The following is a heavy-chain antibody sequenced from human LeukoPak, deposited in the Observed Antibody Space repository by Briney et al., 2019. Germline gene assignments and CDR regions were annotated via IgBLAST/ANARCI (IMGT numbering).Heavy chain of an antibody. CDR1: GFTFTSYD. J-gene: IGHJ5*02. V-gene: IGHV1-8*01. CDR3: VRDGEGVAISVNYWFDP. CDR2: MNPNNGNT. Sequence: GASVKVSCKASGFTFTSYDINWVRQASGQGLEWMGWMNPNNGNTGYAQKFQGRVTMTRDTSISTAYMELRGLRSEDTVVYYCVRDGEGVAISVNYWFDPWGQGTLVTVSS. D-gene: IGHD3-10*01.